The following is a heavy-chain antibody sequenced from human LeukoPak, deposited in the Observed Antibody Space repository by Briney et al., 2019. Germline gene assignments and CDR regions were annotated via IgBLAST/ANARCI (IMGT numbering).Heavy chain of an antibody. CDR3: ARDKYYDMFL. CDR1: GFTFSRFW. CDR2: IDSDGSST. Sequence: GGSLRLSRAASGFTFSRFWMHWVRQAPGKGLVWVSRIDSDGSSTSYADSVKGRFTISRDNAKNTLYLQMNSLRAEDTAVYYCARDKYYDMFLWGQGSAVTVSS. V-gene: IGHV3-74*01. D-gene: IGHD3-9*01. J-gene: IGHJ6*02.